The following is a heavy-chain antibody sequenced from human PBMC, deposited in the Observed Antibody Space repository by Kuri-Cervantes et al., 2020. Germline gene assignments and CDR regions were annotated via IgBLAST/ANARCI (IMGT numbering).Heavy chain of an antibody. Sequence: GESLKISCAASGFTFSSYSMNWVRQAPGKGLEWVSSISSFSTYIYYADSVEGRFTVSRDNAKNSLYLQMSSLGAEDTAVYYCARDLSHDYGDYIFDYWGQGTLVTVSS. CDR1: GFTFSSYS. V-gene: IGHV3-21*03. CDR2: ISSFSTYI. CDR3: ARDLSHDYGDYIFDY. D-gene: IGHD4-17*01. J-gene: IGHJ4*02.